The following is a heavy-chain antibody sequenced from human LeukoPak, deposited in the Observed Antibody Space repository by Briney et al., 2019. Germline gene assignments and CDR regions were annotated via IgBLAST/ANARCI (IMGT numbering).Heavy chain of an antibody. J-gene: IGHJ4*02. Sequence: GGSLRPSYAATRSTFSAHTTKWVSQAPGKWLEWVSSISSGSTYIHYADSVRGRFTISRDNAKNSLYLQMSSLRAEDTAVYYCARDNSGWYDYWGQGTLVTVSS. D-gene: IGHD6-19*01. V-gene: IGHV3-21*01. CDR2: ISSGSTYI. CDR3: ARDNSGWYDY. CDR1: RSTFSAHT.